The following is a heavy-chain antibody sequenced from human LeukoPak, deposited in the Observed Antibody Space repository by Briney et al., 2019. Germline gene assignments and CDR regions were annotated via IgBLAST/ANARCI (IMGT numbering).Heavy chain of an antibody. D-gene: IGHD3-10*01. V-gene: IGHV1-2*02. Sequence: ASVKISCKASGYTFASYGISWVRQDPGQGLEWMGWINPNSGGTNYAQKFQGRVTMTRDTSISTAYMELSRLRSDDTAVYYCARDVGSITMVRGVSDYWGQGTLVTVSS. CDR1: GYTFASYG. CDR3: ARDVGSITMVRGVSDY. J-gene: IGHJ4*02. CDR2: INPNSGGT.